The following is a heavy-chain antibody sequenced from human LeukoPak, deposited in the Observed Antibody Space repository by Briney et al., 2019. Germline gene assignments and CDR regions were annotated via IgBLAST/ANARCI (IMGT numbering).Heavy chain of an antibody. CDR1: GFTFSSYG. V-gene: IGHV3-23*01. CDR2: ISGSGGST. D-gene: IGHD1-1*01. Sequence: PGGSLRLSCAASGFTFSSYGMSWVRQAPGKGLEWVSAISGSGGSTYYADSVKGRFTISRDNSKNSLFLQMNSLRAEDTAVYYCTRTPSTVSTRIRFDYWGQGTLLSVSS. CDR3: TRTPSTVSTRIRFDY. J-gene: IGHJ4*02.